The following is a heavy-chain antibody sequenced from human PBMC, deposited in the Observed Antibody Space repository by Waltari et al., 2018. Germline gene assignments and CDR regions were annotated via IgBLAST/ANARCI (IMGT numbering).Heavy chain of an antibody. CDR3: ARGEEGIVVVPAAPFDY. D-gene: IGHD2-2*01. CDR1: GFTFSSYA. J-gene: IGHJ4*02. Sequence: QVQLVESGGGVVQPGRSLRRSCAASGFTFSSYAMQWVRQAPGKGLEWVAVISYDGSNKYYADSVKGRFTISRDNSKNTLYLQMNSLRAEDTAVYYCARGEEGIVVVPAAPFDYWGQGTLVTVSS. CDR2: ISYDGSNK. V-gene: IGHV3-30-3*01.